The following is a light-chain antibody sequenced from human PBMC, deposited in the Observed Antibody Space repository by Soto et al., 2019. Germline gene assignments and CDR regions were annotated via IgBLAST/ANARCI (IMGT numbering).Light chain of an antibody. CDR2: EVS. CDR1: SSDVGGFDY. CDR3: SSYTGRKAWV. J-gene: IGLJ3*02. Sequence: QSALTQPASVSGSPRQSITISCTGASSDVGGFDYVSWSQQHPGKAPKLLIYEVSNRPSGVSNRFSASKSGNTASLTISGLQPEDEAEYYCSSYTGRKAWVFGGGTKLTVL. V-gene: IGLV2-14*01.